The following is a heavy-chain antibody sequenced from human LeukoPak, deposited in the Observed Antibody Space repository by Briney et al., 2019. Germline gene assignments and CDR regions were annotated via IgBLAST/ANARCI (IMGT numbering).Heavy chain of an antibody. CDR1: GFNFNFYV. CDR2: ISRSGDST. CDR3: AKDADGDGDYLLHY. V-gene: IGHV3-23*01. J-gene: IGHJ4*02. D-gene: IGHD4-17*01. Sequence: GSLRLSCAASGFNFNFYVMNWVRQAPGKRLEWVAAISRSGDSTFYADSVKGRFTISRDNSKNSVFLQMNSLGDEDTAVYYCAKDADGDGDYLLHYWGQGTLVTVSS.